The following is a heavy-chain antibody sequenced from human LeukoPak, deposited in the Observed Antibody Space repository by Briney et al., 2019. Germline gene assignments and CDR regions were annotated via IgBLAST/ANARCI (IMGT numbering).Heavy chain of an antibody. J-gene: IGHJ4*02. CDR2: INPNSGGT. D-gene: IGHD6-13*01. V-gene: IGHV1-2*02. CDR1: GYTFTGYY. Sequence: GASVKVSCKASGYTFTGYYIHWVRQAPGQGLEWMGWINPNSGGTNYAQKFQGRVTMTRDTSISTAYMELSRLRSGDTAVYYCARDPNSSSWYGGDQWGQGTLVTVSS. CDR3: ARDPNSSSWYGGDQ.